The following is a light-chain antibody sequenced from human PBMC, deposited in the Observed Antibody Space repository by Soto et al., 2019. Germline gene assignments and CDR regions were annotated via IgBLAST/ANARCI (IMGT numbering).Light chain of an antibody. Sequence: QSVLTQPASVSGSPGQSITISCNGTSSDVGGYNYVSWYQQHPGKAPKLMIYDVSNRPSGVSNRFSGSKSGNTASLTISGLQAEDEADYYCSSYTSSSTLFGGGTKVTVL. J-gene: IGLJ2*01. CDR3: SSYTSSSTL. CDR2: DVS. V-gene: IGLV2-14*01. CDR1: SSDVGGYNY.